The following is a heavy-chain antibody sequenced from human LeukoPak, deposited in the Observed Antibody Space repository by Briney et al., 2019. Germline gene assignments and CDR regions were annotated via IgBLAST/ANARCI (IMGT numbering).Heavy chain of an antibody. CDR1: GFTLSNYG. J-gene: IGHJ3*02. V-gene: IGHV3-33*01. CDR2: IWYDGNNK. Sequence: PGGSLRLSCAASGFTLSNYGMHWVRQAPGKGLEWVAVIWYDGNNKYYADSVKGRFTISRDTSKNTLYLQMNSLRGEDTAMYYCARDKTEQWLVLEAFDIWGQGTVVTVSS. CDR3: ARDKTEQWLVLEAFDI. D-gene: IGHD6-19*01.